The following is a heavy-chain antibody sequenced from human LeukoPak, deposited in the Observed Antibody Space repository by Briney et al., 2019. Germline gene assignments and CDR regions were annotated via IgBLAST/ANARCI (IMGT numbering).Heavy chain of an antibody. CDR2: INYSGSS. J-gene: IGHJ4*02. Sequence: PSQTLSLTCTVSGGSISSGGYYWSWIRQFPGKGLEWIGYINYSGSSKYKSSLKSRLTISVDTSKNQFSLKLSSVTAADTTVYYCARIEEPHYFDHWGQGTLVTVSS. V-gene: IGHV4-31*03. D-gene: IGHD1-26*01. CDR3: ARIEEPHYFDH. CDR1: GGSISSGGYY.